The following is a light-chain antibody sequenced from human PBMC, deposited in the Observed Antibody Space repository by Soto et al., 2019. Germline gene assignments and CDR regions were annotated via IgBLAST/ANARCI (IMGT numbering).Light chain of an antibody. CDR2: DVS. CDR1: SSDVGTYNS. V-gene: IGLV2-14*01. CDR3: SSYTSSSSYV. J-gene: IGLJ1*01. Sequence: SALTQPAAVSGSPGQSIAIFCTGTSSDVGTYNSVSWYQQYPGKAPKLMIHDVSNRPSGVSDRFSGSKSGNTASLTISGLQSEDEADYYCSSYTSSSSYVFGSGTKVTVL.